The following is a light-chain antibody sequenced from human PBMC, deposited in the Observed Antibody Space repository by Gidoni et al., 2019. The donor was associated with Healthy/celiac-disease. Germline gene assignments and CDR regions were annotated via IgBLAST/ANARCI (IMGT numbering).Light chain of an antibody. CDR1: SSDVGGYNY. J-gene: IGLJ2*01. Sequence: QSALTQPPSASGSPGQSVTISCTGTSSDVGGYNYVSWYQQHPGKAPKLMIYDVSERPSGVPDRFSGSKSGNTASLTVSGLQAEDEADYYCSSYADSNNLVFGGGTKLTVL. CDR2: DVS. CDR3: SSYADSNNLV. V-gene: IGLV2-8*01.